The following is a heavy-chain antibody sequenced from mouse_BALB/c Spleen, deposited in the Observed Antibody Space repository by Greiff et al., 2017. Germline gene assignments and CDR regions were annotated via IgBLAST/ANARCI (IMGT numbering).Heavy chain of an antibody. J-gene: IGHJ1*01. V-gene: IGHV1S81*02. CDR1: GYTFTSYY. D-gene: IGHD1-1*01. CDR3: TRYYGSSWYFDV. Sequence: QVQLQQSGAELVKPGASVKLSCKASGYTFTSYYMYWVKQRPGQGLEWIGEINPSNGGTNFNEKFKSKATLTVDKSSSTAYMQLSSLTSEDSAVYYCTRYYGSSWYFDVWGAGTTVTVSS. CDR2: INPSNGGT.